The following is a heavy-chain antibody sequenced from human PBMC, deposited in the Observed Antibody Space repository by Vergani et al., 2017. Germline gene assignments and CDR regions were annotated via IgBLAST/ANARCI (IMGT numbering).Heavy chain of an antibody. V-gene: IGHV1-8*01. CDR3: ARVYDFITINDAFDI. D-gene: IGHD3/OR15-3a*01. CDR1: GYTFTSYD. J-gene: IGHJ3*02. CDR2: MNPNSGNT. Sequence: QVQLVQSGAEVKKPGASVKVSCQASGYTFTSYDINWVRQATGKGLEWMGWMNPNSGNTGYAQKFQGRVTMTRNTSISTAYMELSSLRSEDTAVYYCARVYDFITINDAFDIWGQGTMVTVSS.